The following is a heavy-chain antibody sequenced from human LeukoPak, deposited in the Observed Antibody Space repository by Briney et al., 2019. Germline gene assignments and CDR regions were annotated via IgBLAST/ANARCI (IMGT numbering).Heavy chain of an antibody. CDR3: AKVKSSLRVVGA. V-gene: IGHV3-23*01. J-gene: IGHJ5*02. D-gene: IGHD3-22*01. CDR1: GFIFRSSS. Sequence: GGSLRLSCAASGFIFRSSSMSWVRQAPGKGLEWVSSISAIGDITHYAESVQGRFAISRDNSRNTLYVQMNSLSVDDTAVYYCAKVKSSLRVVGAWGQGTLVTVSS. CDR2: ISAIGDIT.